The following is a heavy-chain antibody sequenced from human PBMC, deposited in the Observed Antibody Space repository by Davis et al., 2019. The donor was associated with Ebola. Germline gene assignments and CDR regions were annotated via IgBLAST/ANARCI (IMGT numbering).Heavy chain of an antibody. D-gene: IGHD7-27*01. CDR1: GFTFSRYA. CDR3: ATRTGEGY. Sequence: PGGSLRLSCAASGFTFSRYAMHWIRQAPGLGLEWVSSISSSGTYIHYADSVKGRFTISRDNPNNILYLEMNSLRAEDTAIYYCATRTGEGYWGQGTLVTVSS. J-gene: IGHJ4*02. CDR2: ISSSGTYI. V-gene: IGHV3-21*04.